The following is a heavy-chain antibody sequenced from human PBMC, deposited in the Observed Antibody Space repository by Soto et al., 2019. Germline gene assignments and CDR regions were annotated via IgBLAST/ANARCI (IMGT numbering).Heavy chain of an antibody. CDR3: AKDIQWLETFYYFDY. CDR1: GFTFSSYA. D-gene: IGHD6-19*01. CDR2: ISGSGGST. V-gene: IGHV3-23*01. Sequence: PGGSLRLSCAASGFTFSSYAMSWVRQAPGKGLEWVSAISGSGGSTYYADSVKGRFTISRDNSKNTLYLQMNSLRAEDTAVYYCAKDIQWLETFYYFDYWGQGTLVTVSS. J-gene: IGHJ4*02.